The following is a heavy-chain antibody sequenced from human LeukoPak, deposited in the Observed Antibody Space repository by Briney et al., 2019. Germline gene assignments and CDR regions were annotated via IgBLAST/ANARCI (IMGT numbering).Heavy chain of an antibody. D-gene: IGHD3-22*01. CDR2: IVVGSGNT. CDR3: AADSYYYDSSGYNY. Sequence: ASVKVSCKASGFTFTSSAVQWVRQARGQRLEWIGWIVVGSGNTNYAQKFQERVTITRGMSTSTAYMELSSLRSEDTAVYYCAADSYYYDSSGYNYWGQGTLVTVSS. J-gene: IGHJ4*02. CDR1: GFTFTSSA. V-gene: IGHV1-58*01.